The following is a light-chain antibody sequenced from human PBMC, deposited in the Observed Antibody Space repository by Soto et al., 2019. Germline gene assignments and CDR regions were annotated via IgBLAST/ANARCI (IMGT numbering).Light chain of an antibody. CDR2: GAS. V-gene: IGKV3-20*01. J-gene: IGKJ1*01. CDR1: QSVSSN. CDR3: QHYDGGSPIT. Sequence: EIGMTKSPAPLSVSPGERATLSCRASQSVSSNLAWYQPKPGQAPSVLIYGASRRATGIPDRFSGSGVGTDFTPTISRLEPEDFAVYYCQHYDGGSPITFGQGTKVDIK.